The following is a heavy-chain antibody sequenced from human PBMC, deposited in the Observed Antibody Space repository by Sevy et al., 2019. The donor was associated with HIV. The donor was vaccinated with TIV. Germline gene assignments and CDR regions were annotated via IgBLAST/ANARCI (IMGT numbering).Heavy chain of an antibody. J-gene: IGHJ3*01. CDR3: APGAYDL. V-gene: IGHV3-11*06. CDR1: GFTFGDYY. Sequence: EGSLRLSCVGSGFTFGDYYISWIRQAPGKGLECVAYISSRSSFTNYTDSVRGRFTISRDNAKNEVFLQMNSLRAEDTGVYYCAPGAYDLWGQGTTVTVSS. CDR2: ISSRSSFT.